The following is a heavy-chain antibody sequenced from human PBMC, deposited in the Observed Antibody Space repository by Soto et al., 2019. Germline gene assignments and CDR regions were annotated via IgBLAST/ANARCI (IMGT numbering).Heavy chain of an antibody. D-gene: IGHD6-13*01. V-gene: IGHV3-23*01. Sequence: GGSLRLSCAASGFTFSSYAMSWVRQAPGKGLEWVSAISGSGGSTYYADSVKGRFTISRDNSKNTLYLQMNSLRAEDTAVYYCAKGEDSSSLSGYFQHWGQGTLVTVSS. J-gene: IGHJ1*01. CDR3: AKGEDSSSLSGYFQH. CDR2: ISGSGGST. CDR1: GFTFSSYA.